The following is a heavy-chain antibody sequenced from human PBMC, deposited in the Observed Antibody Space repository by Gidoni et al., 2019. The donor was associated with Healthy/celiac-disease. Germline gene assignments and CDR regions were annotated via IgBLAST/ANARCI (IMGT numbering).Heavy chain of an antibody. CDR2: ISGSGGST. CDR3: ANSGSVGGGNTYNWFDP. J-gene: IGHJ5*02. CDR1: GFTFSSYA. D-gene: IGHD1-26*01. V-gene: IGHV3-23*01. Sequence: EVQLLESGGGLVQPGGSLRLSCAASGFTFSSYAMSWVRQAPGKGLEWVSAISGSGGSTYYADSVKGRFTISRDNSKNTLYLQMNSLRAEDTAVYYCANSGSVGGGNTYNWFDPWGQGTLVTVSS.